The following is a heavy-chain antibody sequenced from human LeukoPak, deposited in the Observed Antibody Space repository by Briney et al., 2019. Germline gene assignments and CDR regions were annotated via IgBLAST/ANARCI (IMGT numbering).Heavy chain of an antibody. D-gene: IGHD2-2*01. V-gene: IGHV5-51*01. CDR2: IYPGDSDT. Sequence: SGESLKISCKGSGYSFTSYWIGWVRQMPGKGLEWMGIIYPGDSDTRYSPSFQGQVTISADRSISTAYLQWSSLKASDTAMYYCARSLGYCSSTSCLNWFDPWGQGTLVTVSS. CDR3: ARSLGYCSSTSCLNWFDP. CDR1: GYSFTSYW. J-gene: IGHJ5*02.